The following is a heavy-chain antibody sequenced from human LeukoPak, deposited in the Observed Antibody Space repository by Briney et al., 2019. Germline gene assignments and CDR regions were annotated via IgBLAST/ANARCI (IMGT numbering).Heavy chain of an antibody. Sequence: SQTLSLTCNVSGGSISSDNYYWSWIRQPAGTGLEWIGRVYASGTTNYNPSLKSRVSLSVDTSKNQFSLKLSSVTAADTAVYYCARVARWEFAFDIWGQGTMVTVSS. J-gene: IGHJ3*02. CDR1: GGSISSDNYY. CDR3: ARVARWEFAFDI. D-gene: IGHD3-10*01. V-gene: IGHV4-61*02. CDR2: VYASGTT.